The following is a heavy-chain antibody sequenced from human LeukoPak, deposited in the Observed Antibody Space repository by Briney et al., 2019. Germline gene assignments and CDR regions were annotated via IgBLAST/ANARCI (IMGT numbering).Heavy chain of an antibody. D-gene: IGHD6-6*01. CDR2: IGATGYST. V-gene: IGHV3-23*01. Sequence: GGSLRLSCATSGFTFSSYAMTWVRQAPGKGLEWVSAIGATGYSTYYTDSVKGRFTISRDNSKNTLNLQMNSLRAEDTAVYYCAKDPETTVPTLFDHWGQGTLVTVSS. J-gene: IGHJ4*02. CDR1: GFTFSSYA. CDR3: AKDPETTVPTLFDH.